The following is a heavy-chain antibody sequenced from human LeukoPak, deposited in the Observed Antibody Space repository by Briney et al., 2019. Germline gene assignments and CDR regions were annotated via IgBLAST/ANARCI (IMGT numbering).Heavy chain of an antibody. CDR1: GYTLTELS. J-gene: IGHJ4*02. D-gene: IGHD2-2*02. CDR2: INPSGGST. V-gene: IGHV1-46*01. CDR3: ARSDIVVVPAAIRRFPFDY. Sequence: ASVKVSCKVSGYTLTELSIHWVRQAPGQGLEWMGIINPSGGSTSYAQKFQGRVTMTRDTSTSTVHMELSSLRSEDTAVYYCARSDIVVVPAAIRRFPFDYWGQGTLVTVSS.